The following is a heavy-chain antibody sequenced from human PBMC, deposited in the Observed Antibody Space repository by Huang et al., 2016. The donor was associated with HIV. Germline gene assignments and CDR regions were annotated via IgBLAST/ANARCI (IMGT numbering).Heavy chain of an antibody. Sequence: QVQLQQWGAGLLKPSETLSLTCAVYGGSFSGYYWSWIRQPPGKGLEWIGEINHSGSTNYTPSLKSRVTISVDTSKNQFSLKLRSVTAADTAVYYCASSTINYYYYYYMDVWGKGTTVTVSS. D-gene: IGHD3-9*01. CDR1: GGSFSGYY. CDR3: ASSTINYYYYYYMDV. V-gene: IGHV4-34*01. CDR2: INHSGST. J-gene: IGHJ6*03.